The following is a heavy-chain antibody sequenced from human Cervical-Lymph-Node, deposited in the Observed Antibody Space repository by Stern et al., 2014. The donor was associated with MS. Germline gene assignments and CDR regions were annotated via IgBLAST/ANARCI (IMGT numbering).Heavy chain of an antibody. D-gene: IGHD1-26*01. Sequence: QMQLVQSGAEVKKPGASVKVSCKASGYTFTSYGISWVRQAPGQGIEWMGWITDYNGNTNYAQKLRGRVSMATDSSMSTAYMGLRSLRSDDTALYFCARGLLGSGNAFDIWGQGTMVTVSS. CDR2: ITDYNGNT. CDR3: ARGLLGSGNAFDI. V-gene: IGHV1-18*01. CDR1: GYTFTSYG. J-gene: IGHJ3*02.